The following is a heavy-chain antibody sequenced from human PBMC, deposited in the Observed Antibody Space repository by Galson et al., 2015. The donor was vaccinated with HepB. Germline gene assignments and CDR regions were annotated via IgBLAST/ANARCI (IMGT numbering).Heavy chain of an antibody. CDR3: AKDVEGNAFDY. CDR1: GFNFSTYG. Sequence: SLRLSCAGSGFNFSTYGMHWVRHAPGKGLEWVAVLSDDGTNKYYVDSVKGRFTISRDNSKNTMFLQMNSLRPEDTAVYYCAKDVEGNAFDYWGQGTLVTVST. J-gene: IGHJ4*02. CDR2: LSDDGTNK. D-gene: IGHD2-15*01. V-gene: IGHV3-30*18.